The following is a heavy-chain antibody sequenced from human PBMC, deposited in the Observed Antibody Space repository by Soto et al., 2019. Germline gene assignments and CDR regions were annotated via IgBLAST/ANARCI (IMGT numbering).Heavy chain of an antibody. CDR2: ISFDGSNK. J-gene: IGHJ6*02. Sequence: QMQLVESGGGAVQPGRSLRLSCAASGFTFSYYPMHWVRQAPGKGLEWVAVISFDGSNKYYADSVKGRFTISRDNSKNTLYLQMNSLRGEDTAVYYCARVPVDMVATRYIYRLDGREPLSDVDVWGQETTGTVSS. V-gene: IGHV3-30*04. CDR3: ARVPVDMVATRYIYRLDGREPLSDVDV. D-gene: IGHD5-12*01. CDR1: GFTFSYYP.